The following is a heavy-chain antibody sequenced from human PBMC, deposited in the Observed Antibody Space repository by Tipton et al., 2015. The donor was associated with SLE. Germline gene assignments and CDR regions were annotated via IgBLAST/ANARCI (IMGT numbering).Heavy chain of an antibody. CDR2: IYYSGST. Sequence: TLSLTCTVSGGSISSGGYYWSWIRQHPGKGLEWIGYIYYSGSTYYNPSLKSRVTISVDTSKNQFSLKLGSVTAADTAVYYCARAYDSGPGDYFDYWGQGTLVTVSS. CDR3: ARAYDSGPGDYFDY. CDR1: GGSISSGGYY. V-gene: IGHV4-31*03. D-gene: IGHD3-22*01. J-gene: IGHJ4*02.